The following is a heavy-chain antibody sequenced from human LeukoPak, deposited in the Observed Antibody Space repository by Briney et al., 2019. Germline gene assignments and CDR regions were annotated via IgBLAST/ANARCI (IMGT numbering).Heavy chain of an antibody. CDR2: ISDSSSLT. J-gene: IGHJ6*02. D-gene: IGHD3-10*01. CDR1: GFTFSSFG. V-gene: IGHV3-48*02. Sequence: GGSLRLSCAASGFTFSSFGMNWVRQAPGKGLEWVSYISDSSSLTYYADSVKGRFTISRDNAKNSLSLQLNSLRDEDTAVYFCAKVIRGGYGMDVWDQGTTVTVSS. CDR3: AKVIRGGYGMDV.